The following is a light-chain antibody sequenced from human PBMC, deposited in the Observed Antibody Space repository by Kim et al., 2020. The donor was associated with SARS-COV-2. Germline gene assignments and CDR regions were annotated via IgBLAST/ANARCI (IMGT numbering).Light chain of an antibody. CDR1: SSNIGSNT. Sequence: QSVLTQPPSASGTPGQRVIISCSGSSSNIGSNTVNWYQQLPGTAPKLLIYSNNQRPSGVPDRFSGSKSGTSASLAISGLQSEDEADYYCAAWNDSPKGWVFGGGTQLTVL. CDR3: AAWNDSPKGWV. CDR2: SNN. J-gene: IGLJ3*02. V-gene: IGLV1-44*01.